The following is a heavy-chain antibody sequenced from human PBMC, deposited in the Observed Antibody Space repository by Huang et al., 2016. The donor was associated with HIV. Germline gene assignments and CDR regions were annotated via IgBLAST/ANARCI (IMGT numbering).Heavy chain of an antibody. CDR1: GFTLSAYA. D-gene: IGHD3-10*01. Sequence: QVQLVESGGGVVQPGRSLRLSCAASGFTLSAYAIHWVRQAPGNGLEWGAVKSYEGNDKFYSDSLRGSFTISRDNFNNTLYLQMNSLRHEDTALYYCARFGKRLPMLRGEDVIGDIWGQGTMVIVSS. CDR2: KSYEGNDK. CDR3: ARFGKRLPMLRGEDVIGDI. V-gene: IGHV3-30-3*01. J-gene: IGHJ3*02.